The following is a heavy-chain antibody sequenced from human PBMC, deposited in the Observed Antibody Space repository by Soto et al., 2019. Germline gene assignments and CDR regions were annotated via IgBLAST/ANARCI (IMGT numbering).Heavy chain of an antibody. J-gene: IGHJ4*02. Sequence: EVQLVESGGGLVQPGGSLRLSCAASGFTFSSYSMNWVRQAPGKGLEWVSYISSSSSTIYYADSVKGRFTISRDNAKNSLYLQMNSLRAEDTAVYYCARDYCGSGSCFGYWGQGTLVTVSS. CDR2: ISSSSSTI. CDR1: GFTFSSYS. V-gene: IGHV3-48*01. CDR3: ARDYCGSGSCFGY. D-gene: IGHD3-10*01.